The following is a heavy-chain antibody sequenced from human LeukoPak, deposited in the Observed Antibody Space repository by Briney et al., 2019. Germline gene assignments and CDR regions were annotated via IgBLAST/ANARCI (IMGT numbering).Heavy chain of an antibody. J-gene: IGHJ3*02. D-gene: IGHD5-18*01. CDR1: GFTFSSYS. V-gene: IGHV3-21*01. CDR3: ARDFRIPRSEAFDI. Sequence: GGSLRLSCAASGFTFSSYSMNWVRQAPGKGREWVSSISSSSSYIYYADSVKGRFTISRDSAKNSLYLQMNSLRAEDTAVYYCARDFRIPRSEAFDIWGQGTMVTVSS. CDR2: ISSSSSYI.